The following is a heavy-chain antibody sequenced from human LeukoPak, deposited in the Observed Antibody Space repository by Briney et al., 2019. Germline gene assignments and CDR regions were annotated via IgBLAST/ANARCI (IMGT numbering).Heavy chain of an antibody. D-gene: IGHD3-9*01. CDR1: GFTFSSYE. V-gene: IGHV3-48*03. J-gene: IGHJ4*02. CDR3: ASLTGDYDILTGYYQY. CDR2: ISSSGSTI. Sequence: GGPLRLSCAASGFTFSSYEMNWVRQAPGKGLEWVSYISSSGSTIYYADSVKGRFTISRDNAKNSLYLQMNSLRAEDTAVYYCASLTGDYDILTGYYQYWGQGTLVTVSS.